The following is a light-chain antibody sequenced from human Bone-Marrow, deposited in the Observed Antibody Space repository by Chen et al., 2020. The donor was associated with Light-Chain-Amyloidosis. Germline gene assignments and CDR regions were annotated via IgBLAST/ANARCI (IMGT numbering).Light chain of an antibody. CDR2: AVS. CDR1: RGDVGTYNY. V-gene: IGLV2-14*01. CDR3: SSFTSSSSYV. J-gene: IGLJ1*01. Sequence: ALPHPASVYGSPGHSLTICCTGTRGDVGTYNYVSWYQQHPGKAPKVMIYAVSNRPSGVSNRFSGSKSGNTASLTISGLQAEDEADYYCSSFTSSSSYVFGPGTKVTVL.